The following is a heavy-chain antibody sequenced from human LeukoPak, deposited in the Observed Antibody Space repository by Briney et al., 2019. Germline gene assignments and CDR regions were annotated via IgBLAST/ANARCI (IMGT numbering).Heavy chain of an antibody. CDR1: SASVSSYY. J-gene: IGHJ4*02. CDR2: ISNSGSP. CDR3: ARGGAGPLRD. Sequence: SSETLFLTCTVSSASVSSYYWSWVRQPPGGGLEWIGYISNSGSPSYNPSFKSRVTFSADTSKNHLSLKLNSVTPADTAVYFCARGGAGPLRDWGQGTLVTVSS. V-gene: IGHV4-59*02. D-gene: IGHD3-16*01.